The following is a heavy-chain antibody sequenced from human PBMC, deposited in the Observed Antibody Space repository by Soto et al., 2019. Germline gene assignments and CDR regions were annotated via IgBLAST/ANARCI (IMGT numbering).Heavy chain of an antibody. CDR1: GFTFGSYV. Sequence: GGSLRLSCAASGFTFGSYVMAWVRQAPGKGLEWVSGISASGDGTYYLDSVKGRFTISRDNSKNTLLLQMNSLSPEDTAVYYCAKDVAHFDYWGQGTLVTVSS. V-gene: IGHV3-23*01. CDR2: ISASGDGT. CDR3: AKDVAHFDY. D-gene: IGHD2-21*01. J-gene: IGHJ4*02.